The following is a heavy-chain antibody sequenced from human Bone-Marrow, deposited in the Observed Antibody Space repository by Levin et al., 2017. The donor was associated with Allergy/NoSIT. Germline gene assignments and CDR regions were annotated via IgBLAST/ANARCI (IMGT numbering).Heavy chain of an antibody. CDR3: AREIGSAVHYYYGMDV. V-gene: IGHV3-48*03. CDR1: GFQLSDYE. CDR2: ISSGSSTT. J-gene: IGHJ6*02. D-gene: IGHD2-15*01. Sequence: LSLTCAASGFQLSDYEMNWVRQAPGKGLEWISYISSGSSTTYYADSVEGRFTISRDNDKNSLYLQMGSLRGEDTAVYYCAREIGSAVHYYYGMDVWGQGTTVTVSS.